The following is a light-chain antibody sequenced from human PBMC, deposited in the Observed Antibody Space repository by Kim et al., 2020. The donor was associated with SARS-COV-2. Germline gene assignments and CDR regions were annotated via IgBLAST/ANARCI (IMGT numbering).Light chain of an antibody. Sequence: SYELTQPPSVSVAPGKTARSTCGGNNIGSKSVHWYQQKPGQAPVLVIYYDSDRPSGIPERFSGSNSGNTATLTISRVEAGDEADYYCQVWDSSSDHYVFGTGTQVTVL. V-gene: IGLV3-21*04. J-gene: IGLJ1*01. CDR1: NIGSKS. CDR2: YDS. CDR3: QVWDSSSDHYV.